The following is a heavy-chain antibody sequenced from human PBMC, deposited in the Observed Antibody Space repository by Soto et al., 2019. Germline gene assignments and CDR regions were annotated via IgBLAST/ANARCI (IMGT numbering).Heavy chain of an antibody. J-gene: IGHJ6*02. CDR1: GFTFSSYS. CDR3: AKDLADFWSGYYYPKHGMDV. Sequence: GGSLRLSCAASGFTFSSYSMNWVRQAPGKGLEWVSSISSSSSYIYYADSVKGRFTISRDNAKNSLYLQMNSLRAEDTALYYCAKDLADFWSGYYYPKHGMDVWGQGTTVTVSS. V-gene: IGHV3-21*04. CDR2: ISSSSSYI. D-gene: IGHD3-3*01.